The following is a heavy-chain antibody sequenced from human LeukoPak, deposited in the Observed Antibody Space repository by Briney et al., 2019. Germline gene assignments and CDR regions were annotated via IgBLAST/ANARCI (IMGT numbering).Heavy chain of an antibody. D-gene: IGHD1-26*01. Sequence: GGSLRLSCAASGFTFSSYSMNWVRQAPGKGLEWVSSISSSSYIYYADSVKGRFTISRDNAKNSLYLQMNSLRAEDTAVYYCARDNEGATGDFDYWGQGTLVTVSS. J-gene: IGHJ4*02. CDR2: ISSSSYI. V-gene: IGHV3-21*01. CDR3: ARDNEGATGDFDY. CDR1: GFTFSSYS.